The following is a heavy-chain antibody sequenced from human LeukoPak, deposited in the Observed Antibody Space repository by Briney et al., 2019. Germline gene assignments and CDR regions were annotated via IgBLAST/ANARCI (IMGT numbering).Heavy chain of an antibody. V-gene: IGHV4-38-2*01. CDR3: ARAIAARPPSPWGY. CDR2: IYHSGST. Sequence: SETLSLTCAVSGYSISSGYYWGWIRQPPGKGLEWIRSIYHSGSTYYNPPLKSRVTISVDTSKTQFSLKLSSVTAADTAVYYCARAIAARPPSPWGYWGQGTLVTVSS. J-gene: IGHJ4*02. CDR1: GYSISSGYY. D-gene: IGHD6-6*01.